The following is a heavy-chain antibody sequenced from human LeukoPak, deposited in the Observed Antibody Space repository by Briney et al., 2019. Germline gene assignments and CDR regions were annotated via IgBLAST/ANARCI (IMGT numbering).Heavy chain of an antibody. D-gene: IGHD3-22*01. CDR1: GGSISSDY. J-gene: IGHJ6*03. CDR3: ARTAAYDSSGYYYPYYMDV. V-gene: IGHV4-59*01. CDR2: IYYSGST. Sequence: PSETLSLTCTVSGGSISSDYWSCILQPPGHGLEWIGYIYYSGSTDYHPSLKSRVTISVDTSKNQFSLKLSSVTAADTAVYYCARTAAYDSSGYYYPYYMDVWGKGTTVTVSS.